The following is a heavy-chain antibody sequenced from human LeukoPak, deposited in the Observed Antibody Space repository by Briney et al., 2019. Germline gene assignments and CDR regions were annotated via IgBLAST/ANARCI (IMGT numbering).Heavy chain of an antibody. Sequence: ASVKVSCKASGYTFTGYYMHWVRQAPGQGLEWMGWINPNSGGTNYAQKFQGWVTMTRDTSISTAYMELSRLRSDDTAVYYCARGNDILTGYLPLGYWGQGTLVTVSS. CDR3: ARGNDILTGYLPLGY. CDR2: INPNSGGT. D-gene: IGHD3-9*01. V-gene: IGHV1-2*04. J-gene: IGHJ4*02. CDR1: GYTFTGYY.